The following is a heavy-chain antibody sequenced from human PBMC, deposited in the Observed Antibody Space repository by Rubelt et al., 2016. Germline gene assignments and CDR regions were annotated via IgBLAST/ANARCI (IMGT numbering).Heavy chain of an antibody. CDR2: INHSGST. CDR3: ARGLDNYGY. V-gene: IGHV4-34*01. D-gene: IGHD3-16*01. Sequence: QVQLQQWGAGLLKPSETLSLTCAVYGGSFSGYYWSWIRQPPGKGLEWIGEINHSGSTNYNPSLESRVTISVDTSKNQFSLRLSLLTAADTAVYYCARGLDNYGYWGQGTLVTVSS. J-gene: IGHJ4*02. CDR1: GGSFSGYY.